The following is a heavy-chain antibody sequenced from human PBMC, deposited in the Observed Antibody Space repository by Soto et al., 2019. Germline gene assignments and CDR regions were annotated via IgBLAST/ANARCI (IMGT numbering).Heavy chain of an antibody. D-gene: IGHD3-10*01. J-gene: IGHJ3*02. CDR3: ARGWFGESHDAFDI. CDR2: ISAYNGNT. Sequence: GASVKVSCKASGYTFTSYGISWVRQAPGQGLEWMGWISAYNGNTNYALKLQGRVTMTTDTSTSTAYMELRSLRSDDTAVYYCARGWFGESHDAFDIWGQGTMVTVSS. V-gene: IGHV1-18*01. CDR1: GYTFTSYG.